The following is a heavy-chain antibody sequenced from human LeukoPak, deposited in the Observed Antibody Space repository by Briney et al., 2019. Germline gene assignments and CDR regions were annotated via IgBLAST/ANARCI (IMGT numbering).Heavy chain of an antibody. J-gene: IGHJ6*02. D-gene: IGHD6-13*01. V-gene: IGHV1-69*13. CDR1: GGTFSSYA. Sequence: GASVKVSWKASGGTFSSYAISWVRQAPGQGLEWMGGIIPIFGTANYAQKFQGRVTITADESTSTAYMELSSLRSEDTAVYYCARAPITTLSSSWYPSRGYYYYYGMDVWGQGTTVTVSS. CDR3: ARAPITTLSSSWYPSRGYYYYYGMDV. CDR2: IIPIFGTA.